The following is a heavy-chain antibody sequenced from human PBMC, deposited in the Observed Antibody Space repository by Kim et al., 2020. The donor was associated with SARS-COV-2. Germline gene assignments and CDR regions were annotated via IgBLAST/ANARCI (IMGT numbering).Heavy chain of an antibody. CDR2: FDPEDGET. Sequence: ASVKVSCKVSGYTLTELSMHWVRQAPGKGLEWMGGFDPEDGETIYAQKFQGRVTMTEDTSTDTAYMELSSLRSEDTAVYYCATTTYRFPERYAGFDPWGQGTLVTVSS. V-gene: IGHV1-24*01. J-gene: IGHJ5*02. CDR3: ATTTYRFPERYAGFDP. D-gene: IGHD1-1*01. CDR1: GYTLTELS.